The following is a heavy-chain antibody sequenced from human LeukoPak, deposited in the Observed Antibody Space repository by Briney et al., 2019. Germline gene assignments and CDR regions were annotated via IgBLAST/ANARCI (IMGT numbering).Heavy chain of an antibody. V-gene: IGHV1-8*01. CDR3: ARGRLIYYGMDV. CDR1: GYTFTSYD. Sequence: ASVKVSCKASGYTFTSYDINWVRQATGQGLEWMGWMNPNSGNTGYAQKFQGRVTMTRNTSISTAYMELSSLRPEDTAVYYCARGRLIYYGMDVWGQGTTVTVSS. D-gene: IGHD2-21*01. J-gene: IGHJ6*02. CDR2: MNPNSGNT.